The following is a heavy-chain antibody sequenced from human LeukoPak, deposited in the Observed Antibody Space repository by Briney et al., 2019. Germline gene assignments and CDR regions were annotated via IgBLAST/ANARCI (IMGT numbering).Heavy chain of an antibody. D-gene: IGHD5-12*01. J-gene: IGHJ4*02. V-gene: IGHV4-59*08. CDR2: IYNSGST. CDR3: ARLYSGYDRDY. Sequence: SETLSLTCTVSGGSLSTYYWSWIRQPPGKGLEWIGYIYNSGSTNYSPSLRSRVTISVDTSKNQFSLKLSSVTAADTAVYYCARLYSGYDRDYWGRGTLVTVSS. CDR1: GGSLSTYY.